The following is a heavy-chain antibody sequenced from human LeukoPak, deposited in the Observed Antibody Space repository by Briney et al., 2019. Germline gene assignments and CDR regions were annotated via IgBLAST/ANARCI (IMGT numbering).Heavy chain of an antibody. CDR3: ARGPWDPHDAFDI. J-gene: IGHJ3*02. V-gene: IGHV4-59*08. D-gene: IGHD1-26*01. Sequence: LSCAASGFTFSTYAMSWVRQAPGKGLEWIGYVYYSGSTTYNPALKSRVTISVGTSKNQSSLKLSSVTAADTAVYYCARGPWDPHDAFDIWGQGTIDPVSS. CDR1: GFTFSTYA. CDR2: VYYSGST.